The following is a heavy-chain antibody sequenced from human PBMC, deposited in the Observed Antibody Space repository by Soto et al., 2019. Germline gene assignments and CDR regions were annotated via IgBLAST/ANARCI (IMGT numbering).Heavy chain of an antibody. J-gene: IGHJ4*02. CDR2: IYYSGST. Sequence: QVQLQESGPGLVKPSQTLSLTCTVSGCSISSGGYYWSWIRQHPGKGLEWIGYIYYSGSTYYNPSLKSRVTISVDTSKNQFSLKLSYVTAADTAVYYCARSIVVVPAAFDYWGQGTLVTVSS. CDR1: GCSISSGGYY. V-gene: IGHV4-31*03. D-gene: IGHD2-2*01. CDR3: ARSIVVVPAAFDY.